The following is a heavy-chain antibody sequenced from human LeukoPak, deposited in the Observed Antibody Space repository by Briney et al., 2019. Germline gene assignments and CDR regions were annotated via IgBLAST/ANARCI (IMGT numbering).Heavy chain of an antibody. CDR2: IYSGGST. Sequence: PGGSLRLSCAASGFTVSSNFMSWVRQAPGKGLEWVSVIYSGGSTYYADSVKGRFTISRDNSKNTLYLQMNSLRVEDTAVYYCASPAHQWHWYYLDYWGQGTLVTVSS. V-gene: IGHV3-66*01. CDR1: GFTVSSNF. J-gene: IGHJ4*02. D-gene: IGHD6-19*01. CDR3: ASPAHQWHWYYLDY.